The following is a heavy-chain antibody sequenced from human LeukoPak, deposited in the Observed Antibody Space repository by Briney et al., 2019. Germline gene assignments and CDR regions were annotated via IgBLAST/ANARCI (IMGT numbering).Heavy chain of an antibody. V-gene: IGHV1-46*01. D-gene: IGHD5-24*01. CDR2: INPSGGST. J-gene: IGHJ4*02. Sequence: ASVKVSCKASGYTFTSYYMHWVRQAPGQGLEWMGIINPSGGSTSYAQKFQGRVTMTRDMSTNTVYMELSSLRSEDTAVYHCARGVVEMATIVPLDYWGQGTLVTVSS. CDR1: GYTFTSYY. CDR3: ARGVVEMATIVPLDY.